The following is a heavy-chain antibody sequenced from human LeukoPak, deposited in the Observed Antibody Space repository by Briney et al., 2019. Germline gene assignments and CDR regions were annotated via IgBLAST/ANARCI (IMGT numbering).Heavy chain of an antibody. Sequence: GSLRLSCAASGFIVSSNYMTWVRQAPGKGLEWVSVIYGGGSTYYAESVKGRFTISRHNSKNTVYLQMNSLRPEDTAVYYCARDMTFYGMDVWGQGTTVTVSS. CDR3: ARDMTFYGMDV. J-gene: IGHJ6*02. CDR1: GFIVSSNY. CDR2: IYGGGST. V-gene: IGHV3-53*04.